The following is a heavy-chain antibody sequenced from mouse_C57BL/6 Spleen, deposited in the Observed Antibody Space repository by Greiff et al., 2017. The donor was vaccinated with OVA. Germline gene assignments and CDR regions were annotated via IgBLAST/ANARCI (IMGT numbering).Heavy chain of an antibody. CDR2: IDPENGNT. D-gene: IGHD1-1*01. Sequence: VQLQQSVAELVRPGASVKLSCTASGFNFKNTYMHWVKQRPEQGLEWIGRIDPENGNTNYAPKFQGKATLTADTSSNPAYLQLSSLTSEDTAIYYCAREGGGSSYFDYWGQGTTLTVSS. J-gene: IGHJ2*01. V-gene: IGHV14-3*01. CDR3: AREGGGSSYFDY. CDR1: GFNFKNTY.